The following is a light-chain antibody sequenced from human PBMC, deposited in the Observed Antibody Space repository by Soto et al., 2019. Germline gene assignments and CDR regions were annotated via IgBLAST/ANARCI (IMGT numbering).Light chain of an antibody. J-gene: IGKJ2*02. V-gene: IGKV2-28*01. CDR2: LGS. CDR1: RSLLDSNGYNY. CDR3: MQALQAPRT. Sequence: DIVMTQSPLSLPVTPGEAASISCRSSRSLLDSNGYNYLDWYLQKPGQSPQILIYLGSNRASGVPDRFSGSGSGTDFTLKISRVEAEDVGVYYCMQALQAPRTFGQGTKLEIK.